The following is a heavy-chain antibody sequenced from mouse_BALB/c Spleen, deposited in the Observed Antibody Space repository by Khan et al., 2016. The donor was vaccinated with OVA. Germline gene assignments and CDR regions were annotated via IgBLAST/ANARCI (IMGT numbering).Heavy chain of an antibody. CDR2: INPHIGET. J-gene: IGHJ2*01. V-gene: IGHV1-20*02. D-gene: IGHD1-1*01. CDR3: ARKNGSDFDY. CDR1: GYSFTGYF. Sequence: VQLKQSGPELVKPGVSVKISCKASGYSFTGYFMNWVMQSPGKSLEWIGRINPHIGETFYNQKFKGKATLTVDESSSTVYMELRSLASEDSAVYYCARKNGSDFDYWGQGTTLTVSS.